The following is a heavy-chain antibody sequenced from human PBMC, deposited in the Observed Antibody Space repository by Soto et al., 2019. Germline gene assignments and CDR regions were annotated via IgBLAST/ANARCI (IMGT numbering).Heavy chain of an antibody. V-gene: IGHV3-33*01. J-gene: IGHJ4*02. CDR1: GFTFSSYG. Sequence: GGSLRLSCAASGFTFSSYGMHWVRQAPGKGLEWVAGVSASGLNTDYADPVKGRFYTSRDNSKNTVSLHMNSLRAEDTAVYYCASTYYNASSGPFDYWGQGTLVTVSS. CDR3: ASTYYNASSGPFDY. D-gene: IGHD3-22*01. CDR2: VSASGLNT.